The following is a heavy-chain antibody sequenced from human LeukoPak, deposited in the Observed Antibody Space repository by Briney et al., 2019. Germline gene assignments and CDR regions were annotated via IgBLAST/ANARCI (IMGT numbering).Heavy chain of an antibody. CDR2: INPNSGGT. V-gene: IGHV1-2*02. Sequence: ASVKVSCKASGYTFTGYYMHWVRQAPGQGLEWMGWINPNSGGTNYAQKFQGRVTMTRDTSISTAYMELSRLRSDDTAVYYCARDEGGITSDAFDIWGQGTMVTVSS. CDR3: ARDEGGITSDAFDI. D-gene: IGHD1-14*01. CDR1: GYTFTGYY. J-gene: IGHJ3*02.